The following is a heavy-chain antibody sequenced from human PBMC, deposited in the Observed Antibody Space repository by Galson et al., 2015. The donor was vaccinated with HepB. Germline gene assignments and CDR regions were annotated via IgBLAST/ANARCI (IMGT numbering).Heavy chain of an antibody. CDR1: GFAFSSYW. V-gene: IGHV3-7*03. CDR2: IKQDGSEK. Sequence: RLSCAASGFAFSSYWMNWVRQAPGKGLEWVANIKQDGSEKYYVDSVKGRFTNSRDTAKNSLNLKMNSLRAEDTAVYFCAREGITLVRGVIAWYFDLWGRGTLVTVSS. CDR3: AREGITLVRGVIAWYFDL. J-gene: IGHJ2*01. D-gene: IGHD3-10*01.